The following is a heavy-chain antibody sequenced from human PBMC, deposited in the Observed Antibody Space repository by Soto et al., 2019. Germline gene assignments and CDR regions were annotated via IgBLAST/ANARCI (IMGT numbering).Heavy chain of an antibody. D-gene: IGHD4-4*01. J-gene: IGHJ5*02. V-gene: IGHV4-31*03. CDR3: ASGEYSNYARGWFDP. CDR1: GGSISSGGYY. Sequence: TLSLTCTVSGGSISSGGYYWSWIRQHPGKGLEWIGYIYYSGSTYFNPSLKSRVTISVDTSKSQFSLKVSSVTAADTAVYYCASGEYSNYARGWFDPWGQGTLVTVSS. CDR2: IYYSGST.